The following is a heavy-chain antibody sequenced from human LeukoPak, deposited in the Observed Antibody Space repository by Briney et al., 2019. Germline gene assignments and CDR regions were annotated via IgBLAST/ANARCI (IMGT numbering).Heavy chain of an antibody. CDR1: GFTFSSYS. CDR3: AREQGEGWDFLDY. CDR2: ISSSSSYI. D-gene: IGHD1-26*01. J-gene: IGHJ4*02. Sequence: MAGGSLRLSCAASGFTFSSYSMNWVRQAPGKGLEWVSSISSSSSYIYYADSVKGRFTISRDNAKNSLYLQMNSLRAEDTAVYYCAREQGEGWDFLDYWGQGTLVTVSS. V-gene: IGHV3-21*01.